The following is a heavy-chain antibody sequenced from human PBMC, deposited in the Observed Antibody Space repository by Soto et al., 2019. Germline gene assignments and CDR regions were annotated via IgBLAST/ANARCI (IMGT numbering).Heavy chain of an antibody. V-gene: IGHV4-59*01. CDR3: ATHYGQEVFDY. D-gene: IGHD3-16*01. J-gene: IGHJ4*02. Sequence: PSETLSLTCSVSGGSISSYYWSWIRQPPGKGLEWIGYIYYTGSTNSNLSLKSRATISLDTSKNQFSLRLTSVTAADTALYYCATHYGQEVFDYWGQGTLVTVS. CDR1: GGSISSYY. CDR2: IYYTGST.